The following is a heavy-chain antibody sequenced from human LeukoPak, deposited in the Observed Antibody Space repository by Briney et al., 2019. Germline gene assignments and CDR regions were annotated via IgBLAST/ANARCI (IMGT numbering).Heavy chain of an antibody. CDR3: AKDFYGSGWHLYNWFDP. D-gene: IGHD6-19*01. Sequence: GGSLRLSCAVSGFTFSSYAMSWVRQAPGKGLEWVSAISGSGGSTYYADSVKGRFTISRDNSKNTLYLQMNSLRAEDTAVYYCAKDFYGSGWHLYNWFDPCSQGTLVTVSS. V-gene: IGHV3-23*01. CDR1: GFTFSSYA. J-gene: IGHJ5*02. CDR2: ISGSGGST.